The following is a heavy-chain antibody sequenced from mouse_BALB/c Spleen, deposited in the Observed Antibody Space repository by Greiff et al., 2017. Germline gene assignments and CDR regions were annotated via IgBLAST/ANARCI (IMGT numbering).Heavy chain of an antibody. CDR1: GFTFSDYY. D-gene: IGHD1-1*01. Sequence: EVKVVESGGGLVKPGGSLKLSCAASGFTFSDYYMYWVRQTPEKRLEWVATISDGGSYTYYPDSVKGRFTISRDNAKNNLYLQMSSLKSEDTAMYYCARGGYYGSSYDYAMDYWGQGTSVTVSS. J-gene: IGHJ4*01. V-gene: IGHV5-4*02. CDR3: ARGGYYGSSYDYAMDY. CDR2: ISDGGSYT.